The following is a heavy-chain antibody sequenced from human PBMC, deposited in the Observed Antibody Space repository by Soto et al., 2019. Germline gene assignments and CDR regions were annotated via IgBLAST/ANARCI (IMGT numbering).Heavy chain of an antibody. CDR3: ASGWYDPYAFDI. Sequence: GSLRLSCAASGFTFSSYWMHWVRQAPGKGLVWVSRINSDRSSTSYADSVKGRFTISRDNAKNTLYLQMNSLRAEDTAVYYCASGWYDPYAFDIWGQGTMVTVS. CDR2: INSDRSST. CDR1: GFTFSSYW. V-gene: IGHV3-74*01. D-gene: IGHD6-19*01. J-gene: IGHJ3*02.